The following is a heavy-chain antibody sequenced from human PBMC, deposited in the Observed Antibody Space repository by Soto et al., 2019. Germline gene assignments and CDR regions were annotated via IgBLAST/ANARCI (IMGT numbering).Heavy chain of an antibody. CDR1: GFSLNTGGVG. J-gene: IGHJ6*02. D-gene: IGHD3-10*01. CDR2: IYWDDDQ. CDR3: VRNWRYYGGDYYYGMDA. Sequence: ITLKKSGPTLVKPTQTLTLTCTFSGFSLNTGGVGVGWVRQPRGKAMEWLALIYWDDDQRYRPSLRSRLNITKDTINNQVVLTMTNMDPEDTATYYCVRNWRYYGGDYYYGMDAWGQGTTVTVSS. V-gene: IGHV2-5*02.